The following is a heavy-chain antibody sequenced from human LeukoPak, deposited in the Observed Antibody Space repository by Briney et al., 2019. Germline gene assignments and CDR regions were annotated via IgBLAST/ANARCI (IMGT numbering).Heavy chain of an antibody. CDR2: ICPDESKE. Sequence: GRSLRLSCAASGFTFNIYGMQWVRQAPGKGLEGVAVICPDESKEHYADSVKERLTIYRDTYKNTLYLQMSSLRVEDTAVYYCARDRTPHHNWDDAVGLRFWGQGTLVTVSS. V-gene: IGHV3-33*01. CDR3: ARDRTPHHNWDDAVGLRF. D-gene: IGHD1-20*01. CDR1: GFTFNIYG. J-gene: IGHJ1*01.